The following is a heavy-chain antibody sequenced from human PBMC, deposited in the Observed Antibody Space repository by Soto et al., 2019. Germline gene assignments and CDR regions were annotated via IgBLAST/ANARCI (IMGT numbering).Heavy chain of an antibody. J-gene: IGHJ4*02. D-gene: IGHD5-12*01. CDR1: GFTFSSYG. CDR3: AKVVWEREMATIPSLGFDY. CDR2: ISYDGSNK. Sequence: GGSLRLSCAASGFTFSSYGMHWVRQAPGKGLEWVAVISYDGSNKYYADSVKGRFTISRDNSKNTLYLQMNSLRAEDTAVYYCAKVVWEREMATIPSLGFDYWGQGTLVTVSS. V-gene: IGHV3-30*18.